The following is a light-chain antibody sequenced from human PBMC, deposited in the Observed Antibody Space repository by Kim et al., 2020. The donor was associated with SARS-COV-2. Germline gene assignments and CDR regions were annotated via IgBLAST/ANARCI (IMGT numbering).Light chain of an antibody. Sequence: ELVMTQSPGTLSLSPGERATLSCRASQSVSSNLAWYQQRPGQAPRLLIYGASNRATGIPDRFSGSGSGTDFTLTISSLEPEDFAVYYCQQYGSLPVTFGPGTKVDIK. V-gene: IGKV3-20*01. CDR1: QSVSSN. CDR2: GAS. CDR3: QQYGSLPVT. J-gene: IGKJ3*01.